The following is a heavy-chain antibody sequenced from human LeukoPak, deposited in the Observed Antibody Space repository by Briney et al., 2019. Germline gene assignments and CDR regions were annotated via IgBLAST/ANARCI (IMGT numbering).Heavy chain of an antibody. V-gene: IGHV3-23*01. CDR2: ISGSDDST. CDR1: GFTFSSYG. Sequence: GGSLRLSCVASGFTFSSYGMSWVRQAPGKGLEWVSAISGSDDSTYYADSVRGRFTISRDVSKNTLCLQMNSLRAEDTALYYCTKAKYYHFDYWGQGTLVTVSS. J-gene: IGHJ4*02. CDR3: TKAKYYHFDY. D-gene: IGHD3-16*01.